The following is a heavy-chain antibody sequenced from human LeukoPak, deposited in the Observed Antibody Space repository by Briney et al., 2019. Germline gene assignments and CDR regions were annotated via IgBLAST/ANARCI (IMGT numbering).Heavy chain of an antibody. CDR1: GGSISSYY. D-gene: IGHD5-12*01. CDR2: IYYSGST. Sequence: PSETLSLTCTVSGGSISSYYWGWIRQPPGKGLEWIGSIYYSGSTYYNPSLKSRVTISVDTSMNQFSLKLTSVTAADTAVYYCARDNVGPSGYDSEGDYWGQGTLVTVSS. V-gene: IGHV4-39*02. CDR3: ARDNVGPSGYDSEGDY. J-gene: IGHJ4*02.